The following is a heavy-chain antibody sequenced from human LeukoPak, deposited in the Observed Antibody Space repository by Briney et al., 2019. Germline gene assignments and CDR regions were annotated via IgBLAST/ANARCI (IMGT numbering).Heavy chain of an antibody. D-gene: IGHD1-1*01. CDR1: GDSVSTSSVA. V-gene: IGHV6-1*01. CDR2: TYYRSKWNN. CDR3: ARYNWNGGRAFGV. J-gene: IGHJ3*01. Sequence: SQTLSLTCAISGDSVSTSSVAWNWIRQSPSRSLEWLGRTYYRSKWNNDYAVSVKSRIIINPDTSKNQFSLQLNSVTPEDTAVYYCARYNWNGGRAFGVWGQGTMVTVSS.